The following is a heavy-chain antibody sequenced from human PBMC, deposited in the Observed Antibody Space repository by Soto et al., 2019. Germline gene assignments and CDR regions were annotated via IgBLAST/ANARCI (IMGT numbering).Heavy chain of an antibody. CDR1: GGTFSSYA. J-gene: IGHJ6*02. Sequence: QVQLMQSGAEVKKPGSSVKVSCKASGGTFSSYAISWVRQAPGQGLEWMGGFIPMFNRPHSARKFQGRVTITADESTSTAYMDLSSLRSEDTDVYYCARGQFHHVSNYYYALDVWGQGTTVTVSS. V-gene: IGHV1-69*01. CDR2: FIPMFNRP. CDR3: ARGQFHHVSNYYYALDV.